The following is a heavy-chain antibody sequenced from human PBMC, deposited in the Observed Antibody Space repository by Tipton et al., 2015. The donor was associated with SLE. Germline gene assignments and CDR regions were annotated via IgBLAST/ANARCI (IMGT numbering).Heavy chain of an antibody. Sequence: TLSLTCTVSGGSIRSYYWGWIRQPPGKGLEWIGSIYYSGSTYSNPSLKSRVTISVDTSKNQFSLKLSSVTAADTAVYYCARGDAGRSDYWGQGTLVTVSS. V-gene: IGHV4-39*07. J-gene: IGHJ4*02. CDR3: ARGDAGRSDY. CDR1: GGSIRSYY. CDR2: IYYSGST. D-gene: IGHD3-10*01.